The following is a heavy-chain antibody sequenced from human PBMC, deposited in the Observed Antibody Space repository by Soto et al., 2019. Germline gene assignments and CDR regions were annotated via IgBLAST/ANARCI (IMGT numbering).Heavy chain of an antibody. CDR2: IYWDDDK. CDR1: GFSLTTRGVG. Sequence: QITLKESGPTLVKPTQTLTLTCTFSGFSLTTRGVGVGWIRQPPGKALECLPLIYWDDDKRYSPSLQSRLSITKNTTKNQMVMTMTNVDPVDTATYYCAHIPNYYQYDWFDPWGQGTLVSVSS. J-gene: IGHJ5*02. V-gene: IGHV2-5*02. D-gene: IGHD3-16*01. CDR3: AHIPNYYQYDWFDP.